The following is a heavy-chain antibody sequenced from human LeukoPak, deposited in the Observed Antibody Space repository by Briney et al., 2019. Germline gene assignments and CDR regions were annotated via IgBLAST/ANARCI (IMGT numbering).Heavy chain of an antibody. V-gene: IGHV1-18*01. CDR2: ISAYNGNT. Sequence: AASVKVSCKASGYTFTSYSISWVRQAPGQGLEWMGWISAYNGNTIYAQKVKGRVTMTTDTSTSTAYMELSSLKSDDTAVYYCARASYCSGGSCYSDYWGQGTLVTVSS. CDR3: ARASYCSGGSCYSDY. D-gene: IGHD2-15*01. CDR1: GYTFTSYS. J-gene: IGHJ4*02.